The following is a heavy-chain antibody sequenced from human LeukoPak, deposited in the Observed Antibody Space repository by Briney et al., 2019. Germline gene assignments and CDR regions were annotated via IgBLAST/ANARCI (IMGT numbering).Heavy chain of an antibody. CDR1: GFTFSSYW. CDR2: IDSDGSST. CDR3: ATRLVRASLRYGVYGMDV. J-gene: IGHJ6*02. Sequence: PGGSLRLSCAASGFTFSSYWMHWVRQAPGKGLVWVSRIDSDGSSTSYAGSVKGRFTISRDNAKNTLYLQMNSLRAEDTAVYYCATRLVRASLRYGVYGMDVWGQGTTVTVSS. V-gene: IGHV3-74*01. D-gene: IGHD3-9*01.